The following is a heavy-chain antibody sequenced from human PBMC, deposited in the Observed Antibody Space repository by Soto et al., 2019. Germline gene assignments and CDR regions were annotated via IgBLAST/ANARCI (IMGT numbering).Heavy chain of an antibody. CDR1: GYNFANYW. Sequence: GESLKISCKGSGYNFANYWIGWVRQMPGKGLEWMGMIFPGDSDTKNSPSLQGQITMSVDRSNSSAYLQWRSLKASDTAMYYCAAGYSTGLDAFDIWGQGTMVTISS. CDR3: AAGYSTGLDAFDI. V-gene: IGHV5-51*01. CDR2: IFPGDSDT. J-gene: IGHJ3*02. D-gene: IGHD6-19*01.